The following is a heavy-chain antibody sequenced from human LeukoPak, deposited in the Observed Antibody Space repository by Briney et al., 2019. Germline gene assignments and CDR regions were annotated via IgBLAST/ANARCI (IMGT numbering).Heavy chain of an antibody. CDR2: IYSGGGT. Sequence: GGSLRLSCAASGFTFSSYSMNWVRQAPGKGLEWVSVIYSGGGTLYADSVKGRFTISRDKSKNTVYLQMNSLRAEDTAVYYCAREKIRGVNWFDPWGQGTLVTVSS. J-gene: IGHJ5*02. CDR3: AREKIRGVNWFDP. V-gene: IGHV3-66*01. CDR1: GFTFSSYS.